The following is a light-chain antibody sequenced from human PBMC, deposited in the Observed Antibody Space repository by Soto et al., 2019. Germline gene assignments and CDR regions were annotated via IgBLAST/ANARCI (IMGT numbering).Light chain of an antibody. CDR1: QSVKSSY. J-gene: IGKJ1*01. Sequence: EVVTTQSPRTLSRYTGERVTXSCRASQSVKSSYLAWFQHKPGRAPRVVIKGASTRPTGKPDRFSGTGYGTDLTLTTDRQGARQFAMYYSQQYVKGPQTFGHPGKVDIK. V-gene: IGKV3-20*01. CDR2: GAS. CDR3: QQYVKGPQT.